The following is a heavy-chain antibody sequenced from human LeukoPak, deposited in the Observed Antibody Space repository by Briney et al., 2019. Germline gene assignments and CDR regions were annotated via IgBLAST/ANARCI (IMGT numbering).Heavy chain of an antibody. CDR1: GGTFSSYA. CDR2: IIPIFGTA. J-gene: IGHJ4*02. Sequence: ASVKVSCKASGGTFSSYAISWVRQAPGQGLEWMGGIIPIFGTANYAQKFRGRVTITTDESTSTAYMELSSLRSEDTAVYYCAREKDIYCSSTSCSTRGDTLDYWGQGTLVTVSS. V-gene: IGHV1-69*05. CDR3: AREKDIYCSSTSCSTRGDTLDY. D-gene: IGHD2-2*01.